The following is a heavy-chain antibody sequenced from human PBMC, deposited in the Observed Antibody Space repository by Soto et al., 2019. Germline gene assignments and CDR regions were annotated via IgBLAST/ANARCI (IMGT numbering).Heavy chain of an antibody. CDR2: TYYRSKWYN. V-gene: IGHV6-1*01. D-gene: IGHD6-19*01. CDR3: ARGGYSSGWYVEYYYYYMDV. Sequence: SQTLSLTCAISGDSVSSNSAAWNWIRQSPSRGLEWLGRTYYRSKWYNDYAVSVKSRITINPDTSKNQFSLQLNSVTPEDTAVYYCARGGYSSGWYVEYYYYYMDVWGKGTTVTVSS. J-gene: IGHJ6*03. CDR1: GDSVSSNSAA.